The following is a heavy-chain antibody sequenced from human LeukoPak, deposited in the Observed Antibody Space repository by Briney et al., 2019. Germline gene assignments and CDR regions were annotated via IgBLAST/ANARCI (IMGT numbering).Heavy chain of an antibody. D-gene: IGHD1-26*01. V-gene: IGHV1-69*13. Sequence: SVKVSCKASGYTFTSYGISWVRQAPGQGLEWMGGIIPIFGTANYAQKFQGRVTITADESTSTAYMELSSLRSEDTAVYYCARGTIVGATKVLDYWGQGTLVTVSS. J-gene: IGHJ4*02. CDR2: IIPIFGTA. CDR3: ARGTIVGATKVLDY. CDR1: GYTFTSYG.